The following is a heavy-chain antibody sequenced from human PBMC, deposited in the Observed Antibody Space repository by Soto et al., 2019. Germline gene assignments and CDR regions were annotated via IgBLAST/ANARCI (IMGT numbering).Heavy chain of an antibody. J-gene: IGHJ5*02. CDR1: GFSISSSSYY. CDR3: ASHPNERYFDWLLTVS. D-gene: IGHD3-9*01. Sequence: PSETLSLTCTFSGFSISSSSYYWGWIRQPPGKGLEWIGSIYYSGSTYYNPSLKSRVTISVDTSKNQFSLKLSSVTAADTAVYYCASHPNERYFDWLLTVSWGQGTLVTVSS. CDR2: IYYSGST. V-gene: IGHV4-39*01.